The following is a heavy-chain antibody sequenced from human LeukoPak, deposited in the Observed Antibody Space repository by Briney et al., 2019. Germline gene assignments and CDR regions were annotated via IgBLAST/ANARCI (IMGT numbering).Heavy chain of an antibody. D-gene: IGHD4-17*01. J-gene: IGHJ4*02. CDR1: GGSFSGYY. V-gene: IGHV4-34*01. CDR2: INHSGST. Sequence: NSSGTLSLTCAVYGGSFSGYYWSWIRQPPGKGLEWIGEINHSGSTNYNPSLKSRVTISVDTSKNQFSLKLSSVTAADTAVYYCARVGKTTLRYWGQGTLVTVSS. CDR3: ARVGKTTLRY.